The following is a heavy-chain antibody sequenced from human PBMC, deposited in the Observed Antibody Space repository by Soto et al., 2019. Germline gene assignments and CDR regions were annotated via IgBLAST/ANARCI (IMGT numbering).Heavy chain of an antibody. CDR3: ARLDGSENGDYSVYGAFDN. CDR2: MNPNSGNT. CDR1: GYTSTSYD. D-gene: IGHD4-17*01. J-gene: IGHJ3*02. V-gene: IGHV1-8*01. Sequence: ASVKVSCKASGYTSTSYDISRVLQATGQGLEWMGWMNPNSGNTGYAQKFQGRVTMTRNTSISTAYMELSSLGSEDTAVYYCARLDGSENGDYSVYGAFDNWSQGTMVTVS.